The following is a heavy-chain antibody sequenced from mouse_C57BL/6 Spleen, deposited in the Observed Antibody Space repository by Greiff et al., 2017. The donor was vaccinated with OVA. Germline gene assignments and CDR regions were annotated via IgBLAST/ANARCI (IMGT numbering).Heavy chain of an antibody. CDR1: GYTFTDYY. CDR3: TRVEGTVYFAY. J-gene: IGHJ3*01. Sequence: VQLQQSGPELVKPGASVKISCKASGYTFTDYYMNWVKQSPGQGLEWIGDINPNNGGTSYNQKFKGKATLTVDTSSSTAYMQLRSLTSEDSAVYCCTRVEGTVYFAYWGKGTLVTVSA. CDR2: INPNNGGT. V-gene: IGHV1-26*01. D-gene: IGHD6-1*01.